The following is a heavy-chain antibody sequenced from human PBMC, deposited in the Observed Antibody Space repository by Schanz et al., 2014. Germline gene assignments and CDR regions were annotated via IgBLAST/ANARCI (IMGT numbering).Heavy chain of an antibody. CDR2: LTGSGTTT. V-gene: IGHV3-23*04. CDR1: GFTFFGSFA. D-gene: IGHD6-13*01. CDR3: AKDLAAVGVFDY. J-gene: IGHJ4*02. Sequence: EVQLVESGGGLVKPGGSLRLSCVASGFTFFGSFAMSWVRQAPGKGLEWVSALTGSGTTTYYADSVKGRFTISRDNSKNTLDLQMNSLRAEDTAIYYCAKDLAAVGVFDYWGQGSLVTVSP.